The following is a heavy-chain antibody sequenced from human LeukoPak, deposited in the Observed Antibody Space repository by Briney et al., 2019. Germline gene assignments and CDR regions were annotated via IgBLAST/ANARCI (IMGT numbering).Heavy chain of an antibody. D-gene: IGHD3-3*01. CDR2: ISYDGSNK. J-gene: IGHJ4*02. Sequence: GRSLRLSCAASGFTFSSYAMPWVRQAPGKGLEWVAVISYDGSNKYYADSVKCRFTSSRDNSKNTMYLQMNSLRAEDTAVYYCARHRGPTLYNTVYFDCWGQGTLVTVSS. V-gene: IGHV3-30-3*01. CDR3: ARHRGPTLYNTVYFDC. CDR1: GFTFSSYA.